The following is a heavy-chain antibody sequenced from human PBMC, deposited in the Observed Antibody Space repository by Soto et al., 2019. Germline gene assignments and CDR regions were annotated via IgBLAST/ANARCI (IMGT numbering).Heavy chain of an antibody. CDR2: INHSGST. V-gene: IGHV4-34*01. Sequence: SETLSLTCAVYGGSFSGYYWSWIRQPPGKGLEWIGEINHSGSTNYNPSLKSRVTISVDTSKNQFSLKLSSVTAADTAVYYCARGGYSYGGAYYYYGMDVWGQGTTVTVSS. D-gene: IGHD5-18*01. CDR3: ARGGYSYGGAYYYYGMDV. J-gene: IGHJ6*02. CDR1: GGSFSGYY.